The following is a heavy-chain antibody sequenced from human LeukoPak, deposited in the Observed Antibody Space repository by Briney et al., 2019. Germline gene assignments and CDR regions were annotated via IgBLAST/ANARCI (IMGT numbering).Heavy chain of an antibody. CDR2: FDPEDGET. CDR1: GGTFSSYA. CDR3: ATGLHTVTPYYFDY. Sequence: ASVKVSCKASGGTFSSYAISWVRQAPGQGLEWMGGFDPEDGETIYAQKFQGRVTMTEDTSTDTAYMELSSLRSEDTAVYYCATGLHTVTPYYFDYWGQGTLVTVSS. J-gene: IGHJ4*02. D-gene: IGHD4-17*01. V-gene: IGHV1-24*01.